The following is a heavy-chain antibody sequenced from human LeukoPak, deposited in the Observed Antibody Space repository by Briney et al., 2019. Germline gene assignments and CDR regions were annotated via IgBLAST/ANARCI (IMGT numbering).Heavy chain of an antibody. CDR1: GFTFSRFG. CDR3: AGAVAARYSFDI. CDR2: ISSSSSYI. V-gene: IGHV3-21*01. J-gene: IGHJ3*02. D-gene: IGHD2-15*01. Sequence: GGSLRLSCAASGFTFSRFGMTWVRQAPGKGLEWVSSISSSSSYIYYADSLRGRFTISRDNAKNSLYLQVNSLRVEDTAMYYCAGAVAARYSFDIWGQGTMVTVSS.